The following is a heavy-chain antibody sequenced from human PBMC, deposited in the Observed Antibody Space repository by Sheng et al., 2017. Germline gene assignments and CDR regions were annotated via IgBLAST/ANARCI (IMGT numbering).Heavy chain of an antibody. J-gene: IGHJ4*02. Sequence: QLQLQESGPGLVKPSETLSLTCTVSGGSISSSSYYWGWIRQPPGKGLEWIGSIYYSGSHLLQPALKSRVTISVDTSKNQFSLKLSSVTAADTAVYYCARHAFSHPPGYYFDYWAEGTLVTVSS. V-gene: IGHV4-39*01. CDR3: ARHAFSHPPGYYFDY. CDR2: IYYSGSH. CDR1: GGSISSSSYY.